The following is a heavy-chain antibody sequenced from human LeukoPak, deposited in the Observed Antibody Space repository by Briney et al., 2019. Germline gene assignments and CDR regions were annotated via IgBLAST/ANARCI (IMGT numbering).Heavy chain of an antibody. J-gene: IGHJ6*02. Sequence: SETLSLTCTVSGGSISGYYWNWIRQPPGKGLEWIGYIYYTGNTNYNPSLKSRLSISVDTSKNQFSLKLSSVTAADTAVYYCARGYYYALDVWGQGTTVTVSS. CDR2: IYYTGNT. CDR3: ARGYYYALDV. V-gene: IGHV4-59*01. CDR1: GGSISGYY.